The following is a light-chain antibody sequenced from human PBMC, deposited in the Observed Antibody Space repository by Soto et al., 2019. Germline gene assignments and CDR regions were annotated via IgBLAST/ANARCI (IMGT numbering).Light chain of an antibody. CDR2: KAS. J-gene: IGKJ3*01. CDR3: QQYNTYFT. Sequence: DIQMTQSPSTLSASVGDRVTITCRASQSISSWLAWYQQKPGKAPKLLIYKASSLESGVPSRFSGSGSGTEFTLTISSLQPDDFATHYCQQYNTYFTLGPGTTVDIK. CDR1: QSISSW. V-gene: IGKV1-5*03.